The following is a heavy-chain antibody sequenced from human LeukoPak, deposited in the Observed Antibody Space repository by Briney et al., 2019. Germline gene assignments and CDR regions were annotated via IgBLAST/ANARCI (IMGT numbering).Heavy chain of an antibody. CDR1: GGSISNYY. CDR3: ARASGSSGWYAFDF. CDR2: ICSSGST. Sequence: PSETLSLTCTVSGGSISNYYWSWIRQPAGKGLEWIGRICSSGSTNYIPSLKSRVTMSVDTSKNQFSLKLKSVTAADTAVYNCARASGSSGWYAFDFWGQGTLVTVSS. D-gene: IGHD6-19*01. V-gene: IGHV4-4*07. J-gene: IGHJ4*02.